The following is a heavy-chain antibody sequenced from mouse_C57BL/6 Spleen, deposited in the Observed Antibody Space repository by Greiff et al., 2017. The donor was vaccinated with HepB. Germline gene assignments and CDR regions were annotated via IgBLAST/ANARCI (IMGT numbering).Heavy chain of an antibody. D-gene: IGHD1-1*01. V-gene: IGHV1-80*01. CDR2: IYPGDGDT. CDR3: ARRDYGSSYGFAY. J-gene: IGHJ3*01. CDR1: GYAFSSYW. Sequence: VQLQQSGAELVKPGASVKISCKASGYAFSSYWMNWVKQRPGKGLEWIGQIYPGDGDTNYNGKFKGKATLTADKSSSTAYMQLSSLTSEDSAVYLCARRDYGSSYGFAYWGQGTLVTVSA.